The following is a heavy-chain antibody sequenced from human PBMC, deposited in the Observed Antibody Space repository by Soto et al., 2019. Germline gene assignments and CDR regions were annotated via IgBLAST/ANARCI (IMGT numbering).Heavy chain of an antibody. CDR2: INKNGFTI. V-gene: IGHV3-48*02. D-gene: IGHD6-19*01. J-gene: IGHJ4*02. CDR3: ARRAVTGTSLFDY. CDR1: GFTLTTYS. Sequence: QTAVSLRLSCAVSGFTLTTYSMNWVRQDPGKGLEWISFINKNGFTIYYADSVKGRFTISRDYAKNSLYLQMDSLRHEDTAVYYCARRAVTGTSLFDYWGLGTLVTVSS.